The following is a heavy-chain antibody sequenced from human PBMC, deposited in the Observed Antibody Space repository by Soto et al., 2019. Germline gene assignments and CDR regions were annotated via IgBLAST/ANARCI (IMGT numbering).Heavy chain of an antibody. V-gene: IGHV3-23*01. CDR1: GFTFSSYA. CDR2: ISGSGGST. J-gene: IGHJ6*02. D-gene: IGHD3-9*01. Sequence: EVQLLESGGGLVQPGGSLRLSCAASGFTFSSYAMSWVRQAPGKGLEWVSAISGSGGSTYYADSVKGRFTISRDNSKNTLYLQMNSLRAEDTAVYYCAKDRGDILTGYYLFSGGMDVWGRGTTVTVSS. CDR3: AKDRGDILTGYYLFSGGMDV.